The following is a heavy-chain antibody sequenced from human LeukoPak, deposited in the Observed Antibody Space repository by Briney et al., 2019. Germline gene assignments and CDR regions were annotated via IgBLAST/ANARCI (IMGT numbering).Heavy chain of an antibody. J-gene: IGHJ4*02. Sequence: GGSLRLSCVASGFTFCTYAMNWVPQAPGKGVEGVSRMRGSGGGTYYGDSVKGRFTISRDNYKRTLYLQMNSLRAEDTAVYYCAKKVNDDDSSGYYPFDYWGQGTLVTVSS. D-gene: IGHD3-22*01. CDR1: GFTFCTYA. V-gene: IGHV3-23*01. CDR2: MRGSGGGT. CDR3: AKKVNDDDSSGYYPFDY.